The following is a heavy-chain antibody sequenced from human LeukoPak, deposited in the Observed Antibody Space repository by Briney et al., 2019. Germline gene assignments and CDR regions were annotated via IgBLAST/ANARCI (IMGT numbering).Heavy chain of an antibody. Sequence: GASVMVSCKASGYTFTSYGITWVRQAPGQGLEWMGWISVYNGNTNYAQKFQGRVTMTTDTSTSTAYMELRSLRSDDTAVYYCARVYLYTSGWYSDNWGQGTLVTVSS. CDR2: ISVYNGNT. CDR1: GYTFTSYG. J-gene: IGHJ4*02. D-gene: IGHD6-19*01. V-gene: IGHV1-18*01. CDR3: ARVYLYTSGWYSDN.